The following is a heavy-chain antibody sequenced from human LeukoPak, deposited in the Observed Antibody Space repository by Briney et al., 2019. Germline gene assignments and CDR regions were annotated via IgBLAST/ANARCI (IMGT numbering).Heavy chain of an antibody. CDR3: AATCSGGSCYGGYFQH. V-gene: IGHV1-24*01. J-gene: IGHJ1*01. Sequence: GASVKVSCKVSGYTLTELSMHWVRQAPGKGLEWMGGFDPEDGETIYAQKFQGRVTMTEDTSTDTAYMELSSLRSEDTAVYYCAATCSGGSCYGGYFQHWGQGTLVTVSS. D-gene: IGHD2-15*01. CDR1: GYTLTELS. CDR2: FDPEDGET.